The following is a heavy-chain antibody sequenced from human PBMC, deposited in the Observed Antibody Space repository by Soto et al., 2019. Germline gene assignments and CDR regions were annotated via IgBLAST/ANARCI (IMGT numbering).Heavy chain of an antibody. CDR3: TRDRPGPQHYFDY. J-gene: IGHJ4*02. Sequence: SETLSLTCTVSGGSISSFYWSWIRQSPGKGLEWIGSIHDTGRTNYNPSLESRVTISVDRSKNQFSLKLTSVTAADTAIYYCTRDRPGPQHYFDYWGQGNMVTVSS. V-gene: IGHV4-59*01. CDR1: GGSISSFY. CDR2: IHDTGRT. D-gene: IGHD3-10*01.